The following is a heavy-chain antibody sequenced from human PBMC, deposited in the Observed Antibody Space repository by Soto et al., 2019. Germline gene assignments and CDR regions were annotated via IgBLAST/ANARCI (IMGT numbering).Heavy chain of an antibody. CDR2: IYYSGST. D-gene: IGHD3-10*01. CDR1: GGSVSSGSYY. J-gene: IGHJ6*02. Sequence: NPSETLSLTCTVSGGSVSSGSYYWSWIRQPPGKGLEWIGYIYYSGSTNYNPSLKSRVTISVDTSKNQFSLKLSSVTAADTAVYFCARDLHYGSGATYYYYGMDVWGQGTTVTVSS. CDR3: ARDLHYGSGATYYYYGMDV. V-gene: IGHV4-61*01.